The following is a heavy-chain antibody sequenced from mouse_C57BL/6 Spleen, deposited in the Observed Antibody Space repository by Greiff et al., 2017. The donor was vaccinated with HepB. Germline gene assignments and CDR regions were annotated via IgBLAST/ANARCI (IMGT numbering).Heavy chain of an antibody. D-gene: IGHD2-4*01. Sequence: EVQLQESGPGLVKPSQSLSLTCSVTGYSITSGYYWNWIRQFPGNKLEWMGYISYDGSNNYNPSLKNRISITLDTSKNQFFLKLNSVTTEDTATYYCAREGYYDYDWYFDVWGTGTTVTVSS. CDR3: AREGYYDYDWYFDV. J-gene: IGHJ1*03. CDR1: GYSITSGYY. V-gene: IGHV3-6*01. CDR2: ISYDGSN.